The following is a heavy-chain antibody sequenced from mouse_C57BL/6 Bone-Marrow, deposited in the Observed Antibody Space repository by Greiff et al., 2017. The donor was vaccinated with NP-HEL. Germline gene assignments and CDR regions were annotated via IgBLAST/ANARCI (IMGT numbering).Heavy chain of an antibody. CDR3: ARSTVVAGDYAMDY. CDR2: IDPSDSYT. D-gene: IGHD1-1*01. V-gene: IGHV1-69*01. J-gene: IGHJ4*01. CDR1: GYTFTSYW. Sequence: QVQLKQPGAELVMPGASVKLSCKASGYTFTSYWMHWVKQRPGQGLEWIGEIDPSDSYTNYNQKFKGKSTLTVDKSSSTAYMQLSSLTSEDSAVYYCARSTVVAGDYAMDYWGQGTSVTVSS.